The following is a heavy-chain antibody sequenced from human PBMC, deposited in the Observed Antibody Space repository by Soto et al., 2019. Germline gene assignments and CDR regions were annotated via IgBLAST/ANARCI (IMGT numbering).Heavy chain of an antibody. Sequence: PGESLKISCKGSGYSFTSYWISWVRQMPGKGLEWMGRIDPSDSYTNYSPSFQGHVTISADKSISTAYLQWSSLKASDTAMYYCARHTSGEYYDFWSGYSKDGMDVWGQGTTVTVSS. D-gene: IGHD3-3*01. J-gene: IGHJ6*02. CDR2: IDPSDSYT. V-gene: IGHV5-10-1*01. CDR3: ARHTSGEYYDFWSGYSKDGMDV. CDR1: GYSFTSYW.